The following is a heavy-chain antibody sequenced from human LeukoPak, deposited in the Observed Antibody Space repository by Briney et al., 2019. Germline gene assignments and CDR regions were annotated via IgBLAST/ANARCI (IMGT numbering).Heavy chain of an antibody. V-gene: IGHV3-23*01. CDR3: AKWGFLEWLLSMFDY. CDR1: GFTFTSYA. D-gene: IGHD3-3*01. Sequence: PGGSLRLSCAASGFTFTSYAMSWVRQAPGKGLEWVSAISGSGDKTYNADSVKGRFTIYRDNSKNTVYLQMNSLRAEDTAVYYCAKWGFLEWLLSMFDYWGQGTLVTVSS. J-gene: IGHJ4*02. CDR2: ISGSGDKT.